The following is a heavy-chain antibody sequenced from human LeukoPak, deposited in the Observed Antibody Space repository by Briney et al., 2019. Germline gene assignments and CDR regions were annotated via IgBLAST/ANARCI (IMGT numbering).Heavy chain of an antibody. D-gene: IGHD6-19*01. CDR2: IGTAADT. V-gene: IGHV3-13*01. J-gene: IGHJ2*01. CDR3: ARGSRAVRWYFDL. Sequence: PGGSLRLSCAASGFTFSSYDMHWVRQATGEGLEWVSAIGTAADTYYSGPVKGRFTISRDNAKDSSYLQMNNLKAEDTAVYYCARGSRAVRWYFDLWGRGTLVTVSS. CDR1: GFTFSSYD.